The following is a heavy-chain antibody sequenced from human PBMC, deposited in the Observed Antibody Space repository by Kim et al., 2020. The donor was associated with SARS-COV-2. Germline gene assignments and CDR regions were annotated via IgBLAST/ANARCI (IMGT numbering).Heavy chain of an antibody. J-gene: IGHJ4*02. CDR1: GGSISTYY. D-gene: IGHD3-22*01. CDR2: IYYSGST. CDR3: ARGLHYDSSGSYYEYYFDS. Sequence: SETLSLTCTVSGGSISTYYWSWIRQPPGKGLEWIGYIYYSGSTNYNPSLKSRVTLSVDTSKNQFSLKLSSVTAADTAVYYCARGLHYDSSGSYYEYYFDSWGQGTLVTVSS. V-gene: IGHV4-59*01.